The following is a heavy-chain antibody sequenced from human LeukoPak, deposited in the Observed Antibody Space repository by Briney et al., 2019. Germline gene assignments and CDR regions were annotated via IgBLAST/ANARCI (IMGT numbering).Heavy chain of an antibody. CDR1: GGSFSGYY. J-gene: IGHJ4*02. D-gene: IGHD3-10*01. Sequence: PSETLSLTCAVYGGSFSGYYWSWIRQPPGKGREWLGEINHRGSTKYNPSSKSRVHISVDAPNNQFSRKLSSVTAADTAVYYCARLYYDGSGSYGGLYFDYWGQGTLVTVSS. CDR3: ARLYYDGSGSYGGLYFDY. CDR2: INHRGST. V-gene: IGHV4-34*01.